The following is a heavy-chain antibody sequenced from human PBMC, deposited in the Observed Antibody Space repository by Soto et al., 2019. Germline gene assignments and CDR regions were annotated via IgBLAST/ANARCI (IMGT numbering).Heavy chain of an antibody. Sequence: EVQLVESGGGLVQPGGSLRLSCAASEFAFNTYWMHWVRQVPGKGLEWVSRINGDGITRTYADSVKGRFTISGDNAENILYLQMNSLRAEDTAVYYCARDKAYGLDVWGQGTTVTVSS. V-gene: IGHV3-74*01. J-gene: IGHJ6*02. CDR1: EFAFNTYW. CDR2: INGDGITR. CDR3: ARDKAYGLDV.